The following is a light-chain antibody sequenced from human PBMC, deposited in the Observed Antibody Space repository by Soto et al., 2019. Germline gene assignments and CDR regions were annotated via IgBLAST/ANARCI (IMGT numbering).Light chain of an antibody. CDR2: GAS. J-gene: IGKJ1*01. V-gene: IGKV3-15*01. CDR1: QSVNTN. Sequence: EIVVTQSPATLSVSPGERATLSCRASQSVNTNFAWYQQKPGQAPRLLIYGASTRATGIPARFSGSGSGTEFTLTIRSLQSEDFAVYYCQQYNNWPSWTFGQGTTGDI. CDR3: QQYNNWPSWT.